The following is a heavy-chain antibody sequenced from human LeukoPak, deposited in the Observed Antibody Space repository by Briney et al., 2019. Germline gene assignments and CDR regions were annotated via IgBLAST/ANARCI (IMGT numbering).Heavy chain of an antibody. V-gene: IGHV3-11*04. D-gene: IGHD3-22*01. Sequence: GGSLRLSCAASGFTFSDYYMSWIRQAPGKGLEWVSYISSSGSTIYYADSVKGRFTISRDNAKNSLYLQMNSLRAEDTAVYYCARDQTDYYDSSSDGYWGQGTLVTVSS. J-gene: IGHJ4*02. CDR3: ARDQTDYYDSSSDGY. CDR2: ISSSGSTI. CDR1: GFTFSDYY.